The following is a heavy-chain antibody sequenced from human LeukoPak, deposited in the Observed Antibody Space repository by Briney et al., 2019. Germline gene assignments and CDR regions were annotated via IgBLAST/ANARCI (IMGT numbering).Heavy chain of an antibody. CDR1: AGTFSSYA. CDR2: IIPIFGTA. CDR3: ARLASYITMVRGVPHYFDY. V-gene: IGHV1-69*13. D-gene: IGHD3-10*01. Sequence: SVKVSCKASAGTFSSYAISWVRQAPGQGLEWMGGIIPIFGTANYAQKFQGRVTITADESTSTAYMELSSLRSEDTAVYYCARLASYITMVRGVPHYFDYWGQGTLVTVSS. J-gene: IGHJ4*02.